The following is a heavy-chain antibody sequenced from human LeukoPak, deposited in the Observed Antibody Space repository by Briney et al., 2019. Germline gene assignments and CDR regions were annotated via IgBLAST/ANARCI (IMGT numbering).Heavy chain of an antibody. CDR1: GGTFSGDA. D-gene: IGHD5-24*01. CDR2: IIPIFGTA. Sequence: SVKVSCKASGGTFSGDAISWVRQAPGQGLEWMGRIIPIFGTANYAQKFQGRVTITTDESTSIAYMELSSLRSEDTAVYYCAREMATITVLFDYWGQGTLVTVSS. V-gene: IGHV1-69*05. CDR3: AREMATITVLFDY. J-gene: IGHJ4*02.